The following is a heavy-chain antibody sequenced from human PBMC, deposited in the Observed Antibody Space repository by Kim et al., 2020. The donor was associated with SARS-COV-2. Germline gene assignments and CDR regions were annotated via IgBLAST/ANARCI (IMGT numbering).Heavy chain of an antibody. CDR3: ARQGGDCSSTSCYDCENYYEYGMDV. Sequence: SETLSLTCTVSGGSISSYYWSWIRQPTGKGLEWIGSIYYSGSTNYNHSLKSRVTISVDTSKNQFSLKLSSVTAADTAVYYCARQGGDCSSTSCYDCENYYEYGMDVWGKGTTVPVSS. CDR2: IYYSGST. J-gene: IGHJ6*04. V-gene: IGHV4-59*08. D-gene: IGHD2-2*01. CDR1: GGSISSYY.